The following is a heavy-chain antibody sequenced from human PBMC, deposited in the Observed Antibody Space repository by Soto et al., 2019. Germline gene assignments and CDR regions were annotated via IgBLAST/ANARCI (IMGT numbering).Heavy chain of an antibody. J-gene: IGHJ4*02. V-gene: IGHV1-18*01. Sequence: QVHLVQSGAEVKKPGASVKVSCKGSGYGFTTYGITWVRQAPGQGLEWMAWISAHNGNTNYAQQLQGRVTVTRDTSTSTAYMELRSQRPDVTAVYYCARGRYGGYWGQGALVTGSS. CDR2: ISAHNGNT. D-gene: IGHD3-10*01. CDR1: GYGFTTYG. CDR3: ARGRYGGY.